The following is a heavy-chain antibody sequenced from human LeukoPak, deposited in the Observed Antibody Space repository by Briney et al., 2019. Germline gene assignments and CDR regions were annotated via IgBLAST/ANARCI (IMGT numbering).Heavy chain of an antibody. CDR3: ARGRRDGYNLGY. CDR1: GFTLTTNY. D-gene: IGHD5-24*01. Sequence: GGSLRLSCAASGFTLTTNYMSWVRQAPGKGLEGGSVIYSGATTYYAASVKGRFTISADISKNTLSLQMNSLRAEDTAVYYCARGRRDGYNLGYWGQGTLVAVSS. J-gene: IGHJ4*02. V-gene: IGHV3-53*01. CDR2: IYSGATT.